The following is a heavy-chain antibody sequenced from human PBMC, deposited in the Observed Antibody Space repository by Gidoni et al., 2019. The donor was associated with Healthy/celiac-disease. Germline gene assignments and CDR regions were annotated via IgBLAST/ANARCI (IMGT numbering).Heavy chain of an antibody. V-gene: IGHV3-48*02. Sequence: EVQLVESGGGLVQPGGSLRLSCAASGFTFSSYSRNWVRQAPGKGLDGVSYISSSSSTIYYAESVKGRFTISRDNAKNSLYMQINSRRDEDTAVYYCARDLAFYRTADMVIRPDYWGQGTLVPFPA. CDR1: GFTFSSYS. CDR3: ARDLAFYRTADMVIRPDY. CDR2: ISSSSSTI. D-gene: IGHD5-18*01. J-gene: IGHJ4*02.